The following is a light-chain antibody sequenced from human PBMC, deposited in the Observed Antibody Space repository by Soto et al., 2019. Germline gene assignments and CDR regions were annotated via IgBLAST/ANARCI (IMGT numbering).Light chain of an antibody. CDR1: QGIGSW. V-gene: IGKV1-5*01. CDR2: EAS. J-gene: IGKJ2*01. CDR3: QQYNSYSPYT. Sequence: DIQMTQSPSTLSASVGDRVTITCRASQGIGSWLAWYQQKPGRAPSLLIYEASTLESGVPSRFSGSGSGTEFTLTISSLQPDDFATYYCQQYNSYSPYTFGQGTKLEIK.